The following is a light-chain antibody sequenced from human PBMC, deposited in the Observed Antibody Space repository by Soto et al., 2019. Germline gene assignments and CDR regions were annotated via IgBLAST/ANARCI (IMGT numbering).Light chain of an antibody. J-gene: IGLJ2*01. Sequence: QSALTQPPSVSRSPGQSVTISCTGTSSDIGSYNRVSWYQQPPGTTPKLMIYEVKVRPSGVPDRFSGSKSGNTASLTISGLQAEDEADYYCTSYTNSDTVVFGGGTKVTVL. CDR3: TSYTNSDTVV. V-gene: IGLV2-18*02. CDR1: SSDIGSYNR. CDR2: EVK.